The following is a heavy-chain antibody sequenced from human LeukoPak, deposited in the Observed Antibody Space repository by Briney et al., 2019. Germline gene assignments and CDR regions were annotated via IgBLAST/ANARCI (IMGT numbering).Heavy chain of an antibody. J-gene: IGHJ4*02. CDR1: GFTLSSNY. CDR3: ASTYDDYGFDY. CDR2: IYSGGST. Sequence: GGSLTLSCAASGFTLSSNYMSWVRQAPGKGLEWVSVIYSGGSTYYADSVKGRFTISRDNSKNTLYLQMNSLRAEDTAVYYCASTYDDYGFDYWGQGTLVTVSS. V-gene: IGHV3-53*01. D-gene: IGHD4-17*01.